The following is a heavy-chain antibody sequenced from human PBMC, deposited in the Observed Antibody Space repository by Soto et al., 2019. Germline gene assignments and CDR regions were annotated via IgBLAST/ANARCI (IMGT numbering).Heavy chain of an antibody. Sequence: PSETLSLTCTVTIPSISSTSYYWGWIRQPPGKGLEWIGSIYYSGSTYYNPSLKSRVTISVDTSKNQFSLKLSSVTAADTAVYYCAPGRYYGMDVWGQGTTVT. V-gene: IGHV4-39*01. CDR3: APGRYYGMDV. J-gene: IGHJ6*02. CDR2: IYYSGST. CDR1: IPSISSTSYY.